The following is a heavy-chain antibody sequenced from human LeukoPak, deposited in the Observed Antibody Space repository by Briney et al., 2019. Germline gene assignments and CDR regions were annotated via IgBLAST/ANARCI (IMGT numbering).Heavy chain of an antibody. CDR3: ARGHYRGTYPLHWFDP. CDR2: IYYSGST. J-gene: IGHJ5*02. CDR1: GVSISSYC. V-gene: IGHV4-59*01. D-gene: IGHD1-26*01. Sequence: SETLSLTCTVSGVSISSYCWSRIRQPPGKGLEWIGYIYYSGSTNYNPSLKSRVTISVDTSKNQFSLKLSSVTAADTAVYYCARGHYRGTYPLHWFDPWGQGTLVTVSS.